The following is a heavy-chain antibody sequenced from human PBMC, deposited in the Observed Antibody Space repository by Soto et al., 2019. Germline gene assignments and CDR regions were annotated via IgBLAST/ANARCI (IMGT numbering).Heavy chain of an antibody. V-gene: IGHV3-33*01. CDR3: VGCDGQRHGEFDY. D-gene: IGHD1-1*01. J-gene: IGHJ4*02. CDR1: GFTFNTYA. Sequence: GGSLRLSCAASGFTFNTYAMHWVRQAPGKGLDWVAVIWNDGTNEYYSDSVKGRFTISRDNSNNTLFLQMNSLRAEETALYYCVGCDGQRHGEFDYWGQGPLLTV. CDR2: IWNDGTNE.